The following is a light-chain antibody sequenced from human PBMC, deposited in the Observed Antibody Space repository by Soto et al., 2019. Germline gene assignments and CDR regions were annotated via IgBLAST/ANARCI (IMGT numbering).Light chain of an antibody. CDR3: QHYNTRSIA. V-gene: IGKV1-5*01. J-gene: IGKJ4*01. CDR1: ENIFKY. Sequence: DIQMIQSPATLSASVGGRITITCRASENIFKYVAWYQQTSGSAPNLLIYAASDLESGVPSRFSGSGSGTEFSLTIDNLQPNDSATYYCQHYNTRSIAFGGGTKV. CDR2: AAS.